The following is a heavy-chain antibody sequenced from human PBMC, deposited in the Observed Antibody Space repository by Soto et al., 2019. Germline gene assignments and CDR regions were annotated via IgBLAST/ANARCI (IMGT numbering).Heavy chain of an antibody. CDR3: AKENMYHSDTSGYLDAFDI. CDR1: GFTFSNYA. J-gene: IGHJ3*02. D-gene: IGHD3-22*01. Sequence: GGSLRLSCAASGFTFSNYAMSWVRQAPGKGLEWVSALSASGGSAFYADSVKGRFTISRDNSKNTLYLQMNDLRAEDTAGYYCAKENMYHSDTSGYLDAFDIWGQGTRVTVSS. V-gene: IGHV3-23*01. CDR2: LSASGGSA.